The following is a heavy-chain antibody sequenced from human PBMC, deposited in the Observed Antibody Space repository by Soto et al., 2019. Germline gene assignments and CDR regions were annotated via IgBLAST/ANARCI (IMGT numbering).Heavy chain of an antibody. Sequence: QFQLVQSGAEVKKPGSSVKVSCKASGGTFSGFAINWVRQARGQGLEWMGGIIPIFSTVNYAQKFQGRVTITADESTSIAYMELSSLRSEDTAVYYCARSTIAVPGTDYYYYGMDVWGQGTTVTVSS. J-gene: IGHJ6*02. CDR2: IIPIFSTV. CDR1: GGTFSGFA. CDR3: ARSTIAVPGTDYYYYGMDV. V-gene: IGHV1-69*12. D-gene: IGHD6-19*01.